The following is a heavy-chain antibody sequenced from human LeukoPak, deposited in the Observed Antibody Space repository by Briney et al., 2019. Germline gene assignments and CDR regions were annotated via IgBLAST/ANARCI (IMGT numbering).Heavy chain of an antibody. J-gene: IGHJ4*02. CDR2: ISAYNGNT. Sequence: ASVKVSCKASGYTFTSYGISWVRQAPGQGLEWMGWISAYNGNTNYAQKLQGRVTMTTDTSTSTAYMELRSLRSDDTAVYYCARGARITMIDPLGYWGQGTLVTVSS. CDR1: GYTFTSYG. CDR3: ARGARITMIDPLGY. D-gene: IGHD3-22*01. V-gene: IGHV1-18*01.